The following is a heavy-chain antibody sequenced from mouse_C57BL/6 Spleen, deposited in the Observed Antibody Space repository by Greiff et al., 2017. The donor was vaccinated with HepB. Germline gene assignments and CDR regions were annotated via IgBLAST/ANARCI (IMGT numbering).Heavy chain of an antibody. D-gene: IGHD1-1*01. CDR3: ARGATVGAMDY. CDR1: GYTFTSYW. CDR2: IHPNSGST. V-gene: IGHV1-64*01. J-gene: IGHJ4*01. Sequence: QVHVKQPGAELVKPGASVKLSCKASGYTFTSYWMHWVKQRPGQGLEWIGMIHPNSGSTNYNEKFKSKATLTVDKSSSTAYMQLSSLTSEDSAVYYCARGATVGAMDYWGQGTSVTVSS.